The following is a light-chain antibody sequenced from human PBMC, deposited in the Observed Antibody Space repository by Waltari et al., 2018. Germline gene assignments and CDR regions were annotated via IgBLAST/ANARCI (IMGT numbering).Light chain of an antibody. J-gene: IGKJ4*01. CDR1: QAINSW. CDR3: QQYDDLPLS. Sequence: DIQMTQSPSSLSASVGDKVTITCHASQAINSWLAWYQQKTGKVPKPLIYATSNLQSGVPSRFSGSGSGTDYTLTINNLQPEDFATYFCQQYDDLPLSFGGGTKVEIK. CDR2: ATS. V-gene: IGKV1-NL1*01.